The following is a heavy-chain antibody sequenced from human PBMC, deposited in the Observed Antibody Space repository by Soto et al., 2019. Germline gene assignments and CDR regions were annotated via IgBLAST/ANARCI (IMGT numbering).Heavy chain of an antibody. Sequence: QVQLQESGPGLVKPSQTLSLTCTVSGGSISSGGYYWSWIRQHPGKSLEWIGYIYYSGSTYYNPSLRSRVPISVDTSKNQFSLKLSSVTAADTAVYYCARFWRGPAAIYYYYGMDVWGQGTTVTVSS. D-gene: IGHD2-2*01. CDR2: IYYSGST. V-gene: IGHV4-31*03. CDR3: ARFWRGPAAIYYYYGMDV. CDR1: GGSISSGGYY. J-gene: IGHJ6*02.